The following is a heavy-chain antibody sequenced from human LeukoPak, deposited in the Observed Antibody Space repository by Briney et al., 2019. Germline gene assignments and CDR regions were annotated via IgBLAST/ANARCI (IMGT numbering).Heavy chain of an antibody. J-gene: IGHJ4*02. V-gene: IGHV3-30*04. CDR1: GFTFSSYA. D-gene: IGHD2-15*01. CDR2: ISYDGSNK. CDR3: ARDWAVVVVAAPDY. Sequence: GGSLRLSCAASGFTFSSYAMHWVRQAPGKGLEWVAVISYDGSNKYYADSVKGRFTISRDNSKNTLYLQMNSLRAEDTAVYYCARDWAVVVVAAPDYWGQGTLVTVSS.